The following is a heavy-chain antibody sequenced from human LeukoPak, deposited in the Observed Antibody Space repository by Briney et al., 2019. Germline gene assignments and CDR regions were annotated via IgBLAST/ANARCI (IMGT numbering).Heavy chain of an antibody. CDR2: ISSSGSTI. CDR1: GFTFSDYY. V-gene: IGHV3-11*04. D-gene: IGHD1-1*01. J-gene: IGHJ6*03. Sequence: GGSLTLSCAASGFTFSDYYMSWIRPAPGKGLEGVSYISSSGSTIYYADSVKGRFTISRDNAKNSLYLQMNSLRAEDTAVYYCARARTGKSYYYMDVWGKGTTVTVSS. CDR3: ARARTGKSYYYMDV.